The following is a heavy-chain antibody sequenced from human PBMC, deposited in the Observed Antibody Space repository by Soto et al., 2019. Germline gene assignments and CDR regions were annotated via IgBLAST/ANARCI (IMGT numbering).Heavy chain of an antibody. D-gene: IGHD3-10*01. J-gene: IGHJ5*02. CDR3: ATVHKSYGSGSYVP. V-gene: IGHV1-18*01. CDR1: GYTFTSYG. CDR2: ISAYNGNT. Sequence: ASVKVSCKASGYTFTSYGISWVRQAPGQGLEWMGWISAYNGNTNYAQKLQGRVTMTTDTSTSTAYMELRSLRSDDTAVYYCATVHKSYGSGSYVPWGQGTLVTVSS.